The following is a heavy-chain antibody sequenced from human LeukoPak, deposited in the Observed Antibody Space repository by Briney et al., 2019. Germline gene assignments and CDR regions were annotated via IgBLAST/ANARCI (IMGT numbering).Heavy chain of an antibody. CDR2: IYYSGST. D-gene: IGHD2-21*02. CDR3: ARFYCGGDCYSGYFNY. V-gene: IGHV4-39*01. Sequence: SETLSLTCTVSGGSISSISYYWGWIRQPPGKGLEWIGYIYYSGSTCYNPSLKSRVTISVDTSKNQFSLKLSSVTAADTAVYYCARFYCGGDCYSGYFNYWGQGTLVTVSS. CDR1: GGSISSISYY. J-gene: IGHJ4*02.